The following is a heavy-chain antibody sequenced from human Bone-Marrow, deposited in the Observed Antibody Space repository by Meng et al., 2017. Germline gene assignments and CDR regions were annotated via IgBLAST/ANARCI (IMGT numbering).Heavy chain of an antibody. Sequence: QRQLQEPGPGLGKPSAPLSLPCTVSGGSISSSSYYWGWIRQPPGKGLEWIGSIYYSGSTYYNPSLKSRVTISVDTSKNQFSLKLSSVTAADTAVYYCARAGSGIVVVLDPWGQGTLVTVSS. CDR1: GGSISSSSYY. D-gene: IGHD2-2*01. J-gene: IGHJ5*02. V-gene: IGHV4-39*07. CDR2: IYYSGST. CDR3: ARAGSGIVVVLDP.